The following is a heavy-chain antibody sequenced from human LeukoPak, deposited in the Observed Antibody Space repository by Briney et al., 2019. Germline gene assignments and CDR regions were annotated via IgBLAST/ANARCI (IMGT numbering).Heavy chain of an antibody. CDR3: ARDRPSVAGTGSDAFDI. J-gene: IGHJ3*02. Sequence: GGSLRLSCAASGFTFSSYWMHWVRQAPGKGLVWVSRINSDGSSTSYADSVKGQFTISRDNAKNTLYLQMNSLRAEDTAVYYCARDRPSVAGTGSDAFDIWGQGTMVTVSS. V-gene: IGHV3-74*01. D-gene: IGHD1-1*01. CDR2: INSDGSST. CDR1: GFTFSSYW.